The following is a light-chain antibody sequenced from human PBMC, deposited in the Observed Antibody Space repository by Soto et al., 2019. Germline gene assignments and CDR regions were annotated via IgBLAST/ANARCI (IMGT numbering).Light chain of an antibody. CDR3: QAWDSSTAI. Sequence: SYELTQPPSVSVSPGQTASITCSGDKLGDKYACWYQQKPGQSPVLVIYQDIKRPSGIPERFSGSSSGNTATLTINGTQAMDEADYYCQAWDSSTAIFGGGTKVTVL. J-gene: IGLJ2*01. V-gene: IGLV3-1*01. CDR2: QDI. CDR1: KLGDKY.